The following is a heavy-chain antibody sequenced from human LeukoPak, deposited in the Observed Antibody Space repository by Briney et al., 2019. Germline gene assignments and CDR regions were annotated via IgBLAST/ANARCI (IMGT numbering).Heavy chain of an antibody. CDR2: INPNSGGT. CDR3: AREYCSSTSCYLGSDY. Sequence: ASVKVSCKASGYTFTGYYMHWVRQAPGQGLEWMGWINPNSGGTNYAQKLQGRVTMTTDTSTSTAYMELRSLRSDDTAVYYCAREYCSSTSCYLGSDYWGQGTLVTVSS. D-gene: IGHD2-2*01. J-gene: IGHJ4*02. CDR1: GYTFTGYY. V-gene: IGHV1-2*02.